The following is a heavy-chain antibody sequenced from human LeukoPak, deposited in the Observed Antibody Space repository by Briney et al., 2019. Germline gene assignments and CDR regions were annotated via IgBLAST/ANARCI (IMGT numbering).Heavy chain of an antibody. CDR1: GFTFSSHG. J-gene: IGHJ4*02. D-gene: IGHD3-9*01. V-gene: IGHV3-33*01. CDR2: IWYDGSNK. CDR3: ARDHDILTGLDY. Sequence: PGRSLRLSCAASGFTFSSHGMHWVRQAPGKGLEWVAVIWYDGSNKYYADSVKGRFTISRDNSKNTLYLQMNSLRAEDTAVYYCARDHDILTGLDYWGQGTLVTVSS.